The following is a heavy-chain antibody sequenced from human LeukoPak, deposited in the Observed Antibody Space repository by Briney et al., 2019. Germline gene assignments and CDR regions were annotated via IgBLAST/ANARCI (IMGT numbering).Heavy chain of an antibody. D-gene: IGHD6-13*01. CDR1: GFTFSYYA. CDR2: ISGIDGSS. Sequence: GGSLRLSCAASGFTFSYYAMNWVRQAPGKGLEWVSTISGIDGSSYYADSVKGRFTISRDNSKNTLFLQMNSLRADDTAVYYCAKGIVAAPARRWFDPWGQGTLVTVSS. J-gene: IGHJ5*02. V-gene: IGHV3-23*01. CDR3: AKGIVAAPARRWFDP.